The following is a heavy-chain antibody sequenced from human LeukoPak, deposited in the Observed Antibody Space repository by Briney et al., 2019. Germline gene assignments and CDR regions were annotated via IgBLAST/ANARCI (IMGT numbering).Heavy chain of an antibody. CDR3: ARDYPYYYDGMWYCDY. CDR2: IKEDGSEK. V-gene: IGHV3-7*01. Sequence: GGSLRLSCAASGFTFRSYWMSWVRQAPGKGLEWVANIKEDGSEKYFVDSVKGRFTISRDNAKNSLYLQMNSLRAEDTAVYYCARDYPYYYDGMWYCDYWGQGTLVTVSS. CDR1: GFTFRSYW. J-gene: IGHJ4*02. D-gene: IGHD3-22*01.